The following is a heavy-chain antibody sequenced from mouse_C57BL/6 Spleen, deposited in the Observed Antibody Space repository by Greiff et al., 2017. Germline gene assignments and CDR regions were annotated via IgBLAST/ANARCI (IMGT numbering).Heavy chain of an antibody. J-gene: IGHJ4*01. Sequence: DVQLVESGGGLVQPGGSLKLSCAASGFTFSDYSMYWVRQTPEKRLEWVAYISNGGGSTYYTDTVKGRFTISRDNAKNTLYLQMSRLKSEDTAMYYCARHARWFYYAMDYWGQGTSVTVSS. D-gene: IGHD2-3*01. CDR3: ARHARWFYYAMDY. V-gene: IGHV5-12*01. CDR1: GFTFSDYS. CDR2: ISNGGGST.